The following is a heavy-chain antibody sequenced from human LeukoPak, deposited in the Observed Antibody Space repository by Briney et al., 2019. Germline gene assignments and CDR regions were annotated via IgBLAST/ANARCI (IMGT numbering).Heavy chain of an antibody. D-gene: IGHD2-15*01. V-gene: IGHV4-30-4*01. Sequence: PSETLSLTCAVYGGSFSGYYWSWIRQPPGKGLEWIGYIYDSGSTYYNPSLKSRITISVDTPENRFSLKLSSVTATDTAVYHCARDCSGGSCYGAFDIWGQGTMVTVSS. CDR3: ARDCSGGSCYGAFDI. J-gene: IGHJ3*02. CDR1: GGSFSGYY. CDR2: IYDSGST.